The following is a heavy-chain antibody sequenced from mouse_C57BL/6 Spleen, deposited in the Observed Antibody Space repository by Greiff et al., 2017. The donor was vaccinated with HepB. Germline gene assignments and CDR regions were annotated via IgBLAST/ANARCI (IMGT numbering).Heavy chain of an antibody. V-gene: IGHV5-12*01. CDR1: GFTFSDYY. D-gene: IGHD2-4*01. CDR2: ISNGGGST. J-gene: IGHJ1*03. CDR3: ARQDGYDYNWYFDV. Sequence: EVKLMESGGGLVQPGGSLKLSCAASGFTFSDYYMYWVRQTPEKRLEWVAYISNGGGSTYYPDTVKGRFTISRDNAKNTLYLQMSRLKSEDTAMYYCARQDGYDYNWYFDVWGTGTTVTVSS.